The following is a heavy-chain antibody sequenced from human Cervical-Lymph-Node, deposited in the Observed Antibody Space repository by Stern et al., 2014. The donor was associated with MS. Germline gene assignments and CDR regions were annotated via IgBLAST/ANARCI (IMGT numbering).Heavy chain of an antibody. CDR2: IYWDDDK. CDR3: AHRLKYSGTWDRGDFDY. CDR1: GFSISTSGVG. Sequence: SGPTLVKPTQTLTLTCTLSGFSISTSGVGVGWIRQSPGQALEWLALIYWDDDKRYNPSLKTRLTITKDTSKNQVVLTMTNMDPEDTASYYCAHRLKYSGTWDRGDFDYWGQGILVTVFS. J-gene: IGHJ4*02. V-gene: IGHV2-5*02. D-gene: IGHD5-12*01.